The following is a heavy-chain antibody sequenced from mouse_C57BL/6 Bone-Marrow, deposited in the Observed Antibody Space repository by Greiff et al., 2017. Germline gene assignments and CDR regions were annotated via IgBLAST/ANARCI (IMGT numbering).Heavy chain of an antibody. CDR1: GFTFSSYG. CDR3: ARHVLASWFAY. Sequence: EVQGVESGGDLVKPGGSLKLSCAASGFTFSSYGMSWVRQTPDKRLEWVGTISSGGSYTYYPDSVKGRFTISRDNAKNTLYLQMSSLKSEDTAMYYCARHVLASWFAYWGQGTLVTVSA. V-gene: IGHV5-6*01. J-gene: IGHJ3*01. CDR2: ISSGGSYT.